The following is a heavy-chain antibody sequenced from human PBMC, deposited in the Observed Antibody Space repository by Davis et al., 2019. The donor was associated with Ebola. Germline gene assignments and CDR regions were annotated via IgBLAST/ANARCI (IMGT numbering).Heavy chain of an antibody. CDR1: EFTFSNYW. D-gene: IGHD5-24*01. J-gene: IGHJ4*02. V-gene: IGHV3-7*01. CDR2: IKQDGNEK. Sequence: GESLKISCAVSEFTFSNYWMSWVRQAPGKGLEWVANIKQDGNEKYYVDSVKGRFTISRDNAKNSLYLQMNSLRAEDTAVYYCAREMATTYFDYWGQGTLVTVSS. CDR3: AREMATTYFDY.